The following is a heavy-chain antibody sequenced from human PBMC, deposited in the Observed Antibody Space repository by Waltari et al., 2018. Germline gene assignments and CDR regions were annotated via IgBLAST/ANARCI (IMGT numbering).Heavy chain of an antibody. CDR1: GFTFSSYG. D-gene: IGHD2-21*01. V-gene: IGHV3-30*02. CDR2: IRYDGSNK. CDR3: DVVVIASVAFDI. J-gene: IGHJ3*02. Sequence: QVQLVESGGGVVQPGGSLSLSCAASGFTFSSYGMHWVRQAPGKGLEWVAFIRYDGSNKYYADSVKGRFTISRDNSKNTLYLQMNSLRAEDTAVYYCDVVVIASVAFDIWGQGTMVTVSS.